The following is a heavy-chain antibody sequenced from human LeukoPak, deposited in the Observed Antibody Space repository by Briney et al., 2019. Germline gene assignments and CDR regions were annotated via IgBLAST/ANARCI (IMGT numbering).Heavy chain of an antibody. J-gene: IGHJ4*02. CDR1: GFTFSSYA. CDR3: AEDRHDFWSGYSTDY. D-gene: IGHD3-3*01. V-gene: IGHV3-23*01. Sequence: GGSLRLSCAASGFTFSSYAMSWVRQAPGKGLEWVSAISGSGGSTYYADSVKGRFTISRDNSKTTLYLQMNSLRAEDTAVYYCAEDRHDFWSGYSTDYWGQGTLVTVSS. CDR2: ISGSGGST.